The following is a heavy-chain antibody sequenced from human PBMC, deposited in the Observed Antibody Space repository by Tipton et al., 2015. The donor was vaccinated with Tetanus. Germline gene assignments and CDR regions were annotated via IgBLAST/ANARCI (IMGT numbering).Heavy chain of an antibody. CDR3: AKTIVVVTAESAFDI. CDR2: ISGSGGST. Sequence: SLRLSCAASGFTFSSYAMSWVRQAPGKGLEWVSAISGSGGSTYYADSVKGLFTISRDNSKNTLYLQMNSLGAEDTAVYYCAKTIVVVTAESAFDIWGQGTMVTVSS. V-gene: IGHV3-23*01. D-gene: IGHD2-21*02. CDR1: GFTFSSYA. J-gene: IGHJ3*02.